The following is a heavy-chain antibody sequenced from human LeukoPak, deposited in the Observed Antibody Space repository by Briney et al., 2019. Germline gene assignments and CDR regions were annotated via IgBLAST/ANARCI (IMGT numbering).Heavy chain of an antibody. Sequence: PGGSLRLSCAASGFTFDDYGMSWLRQAPGKGLEWVAGINWNGGSTGYADSVKGRFIISRDNANNSLYLQMNSLRADATALYYCSRDGTSSGWSALCDWGQGNLVSVSS. CDR2: INWNGGST. V-gene: IGHV3-20*04. J-gene: IGHJ4*02. D-gene: IGHD6-19*01. CDR1: GFTFDDYG. CDR3: SRDGTSSGWSALCD.